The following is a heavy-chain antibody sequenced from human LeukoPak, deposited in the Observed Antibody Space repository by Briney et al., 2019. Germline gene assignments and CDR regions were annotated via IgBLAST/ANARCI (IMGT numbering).Heavy chain of an antibody. CDR1: GYTFTGYY. J-gene: IGHJ4*02. D-gene: IGHD6-6*01. CDR2: INPNTGDT. Sequence: ASVKVSCKASGYTFTGYYMHWMRQAPGQGFEWMGWINPNTGDTNYAQKFQGRVTMTRDTTISAAFMELTRLTSDDTAVYYCASYPRYSSSPPFDYWGQGTLVTVSS. V-gene: IGHV1-2*02. CDR3: ASYPRYSSSPPFDY.